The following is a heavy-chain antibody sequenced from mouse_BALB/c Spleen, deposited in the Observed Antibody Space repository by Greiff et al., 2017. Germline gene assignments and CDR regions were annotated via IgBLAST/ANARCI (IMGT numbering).Heavy chain of an antibody. CDR1: GFTFSSFG. CDR3: ARGYWYFDV. Sequence: EVQGVESGGGLVQPGGSRKLSCAASGFTFSSFGMHWVRQAPEKGLEWVAYISSGSSTIYYADTVKGRFTISRDNPKNTLFLQMTSLRSEDTAMYYCARGYWYFDVWGAGTTVTVSS. CDR2: ISSGSSTI. V-gene: IGHV5-17*02. J-gene: IGHJ1*01.